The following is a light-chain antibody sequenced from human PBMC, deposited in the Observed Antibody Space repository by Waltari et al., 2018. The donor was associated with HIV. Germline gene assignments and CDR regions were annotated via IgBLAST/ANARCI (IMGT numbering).Light chain of an antibody. CDR3: QQRSSWPLT. V-gene: IGKV3-11*01. CDR2: DTS. Sequence: EIVLTQSPATLSLSPGERATLSCWASQSVRRYLAWYQQRPDQATRLLIYDTSNRATGIPAMFSGSGSGTDFTLTISSLEPEDFAVYYCQQRSSWPLTLGQGTNVEFK. CDR1: QSVRRY. J-gene: IGKJ1*01.